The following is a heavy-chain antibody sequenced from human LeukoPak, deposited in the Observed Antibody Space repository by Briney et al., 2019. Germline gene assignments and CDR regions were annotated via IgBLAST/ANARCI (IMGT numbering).Heavy chain of an antibody. CDR2: IDRDGKPT. J-gene: IGHJ3*02. CDR3: ATETSAWSAFDI. CDR1: GFTFSSHW. Sequence: GGSLRLSCAASGFTFSSHWMHWVRQVPGKGLVWVSQIDRDGKPTGYADSVNGRFTISRDNAKNTVYLQMNSLRAEDTAVYYCATETSAWSAFDIWGQGTMVTVSA. V-gene: IGHV3-74*01. D-gene: IGHD6-19*01.